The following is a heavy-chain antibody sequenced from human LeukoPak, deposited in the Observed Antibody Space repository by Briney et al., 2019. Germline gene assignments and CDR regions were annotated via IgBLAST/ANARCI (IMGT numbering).Heavy chain of an antibody. CDR2: FYYRGST. CDR3: ASRGEYYYHY. V-gene: IGHV4-31*03. CDR1: GGSISNDGYY. J-gene: IGHJ4*02. Sequence: SETLSLTCTVSGGSISNDGYYWSWIRQHPGKGLEWIGYFYYRGSTYYNPSLKSRVTISVDRSKNQFSLKLSSVTAADTAVYYCASRGEYYYHYWDQGTLVTVSS. D-gene: IGHD2/OR15-2a*01.